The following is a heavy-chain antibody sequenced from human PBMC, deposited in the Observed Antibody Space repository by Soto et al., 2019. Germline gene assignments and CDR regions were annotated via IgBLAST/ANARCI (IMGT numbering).Heavy chain of an antibody. CDR2: FDPEDGET. J-gene: IGHJ4*02. Sequence: GASVKVSCKVSGYTLTELSMHWVRQAPGKGLEWMGGFDPEDGETIYAQKFQGRVTMTEDTSTDTAYMELSSLRSEDTAVYYCATDVIRDTAMANFDYWGQGTLVTVSS. CDR3: ATDVIRDTAMANFDY. D-gene: IGHD5-18*01. CDR1: GYTLTELS. V-gene: IGHV1-24*01.